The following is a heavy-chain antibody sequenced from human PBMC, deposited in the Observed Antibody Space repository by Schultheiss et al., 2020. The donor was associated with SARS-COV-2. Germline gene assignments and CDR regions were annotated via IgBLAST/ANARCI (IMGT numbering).Heavy chain of an antibody. V-gene: IGHV1-2*02. CDR2: INPNSGGT. CDR1: GYTFTGYY. CDR3: AREGGYYYGSGSYYKGKYAMDV. Sequence: ASVKVSCKASGYTFTGYYMHWVRQAPGQGLEWMGWINPNSGGTNYAQKFQGRVTMTRDTSISTAYMELSRLRSDDTAVYYCAREGGYYYGSGSYYKGKYAMDVWGQGTTVTVSS. J-gene: IGHJ6*02. D-gene: IGHD3-10*01.